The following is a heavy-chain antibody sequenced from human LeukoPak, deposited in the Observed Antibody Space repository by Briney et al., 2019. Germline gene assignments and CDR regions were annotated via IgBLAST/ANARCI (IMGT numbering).Heavy chain of an antibody. V-gene: IGHV3-30*18. CDR1: GFTFSSYG. D-gene: IGHD3-3*01. CDR3: AKVLLEWLLPEFDY. Sequence: GRSLRLSCAASGFTFSSYGMHWVRQAPGKGLEWVAVISYDGSNKYYADSVKGRFTISRDNSKNTLYLQMNSLRAEDTAVYYCAKVLLEWLLPEFDYWGQGTLVTVSS. CDR2: ISYDGSNK. J-gene: IGHJ4*02.